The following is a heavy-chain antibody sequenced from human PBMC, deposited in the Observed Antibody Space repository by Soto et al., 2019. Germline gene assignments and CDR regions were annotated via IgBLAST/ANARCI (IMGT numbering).Heavy chain of an antibody. CDR3: ARGSGSYRGPFDY. CDR2: IYYSGST. J-gene: IGHJ4*02. D-gene: IGHD1-26*01. V-gene: IGHV4-30-4*01. Sequence: SETLSLTCTVSNGSISSGDYHWTWIRQPPGKGLEWIGAIYYSGSTYYNPSLKSRIRISVDTSKNQFSLKVNSVTAADTAVYYCARGSGSYRGPFDYWGQGTLVTVSS. CDR1: NGSISSGDYH.